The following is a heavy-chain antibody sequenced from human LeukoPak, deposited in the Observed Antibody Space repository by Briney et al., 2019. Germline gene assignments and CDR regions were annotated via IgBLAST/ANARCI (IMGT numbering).Heavy chain of an antibody. V-gene: IGHV4-59*08. Sequence: SETLSLTCTVSGGSISSYYWSWIRQPPGKGLEWIGYIYYSGSTNYNPSLKSRVTITVDTSKNQFSLKLSSVTAADTAVYYCARGRKREATDYWGQGTLVTVSS. J-gene: IGHJ4*02. CDR1: GGSISSYY. D-gene: IGHD5-24*01. CDR2: IYYSGST. CDR3: ARGRKREATDY.